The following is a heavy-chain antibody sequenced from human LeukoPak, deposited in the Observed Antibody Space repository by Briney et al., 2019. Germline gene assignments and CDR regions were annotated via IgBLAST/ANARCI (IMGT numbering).Heavy chain of an antibody. D-gene: IGHD6-13*01. CDR2: IKQDGSEK. J-gene: IGHJ4*02. V-gene: IGHV3-7*04. CDR1: GFTFSSCW. CDR3: ARGSITAAGTGDY. Sequence: GGSLRLSCAASGFTFSSCWMSWVRQAPGKGLEWVANIKQDGSEKYYVDSVKGRFTISRDNAKNSLYLQMNSLRAEDTAIYYCARGSITAAGTGDYWGQGTLVTVSS.